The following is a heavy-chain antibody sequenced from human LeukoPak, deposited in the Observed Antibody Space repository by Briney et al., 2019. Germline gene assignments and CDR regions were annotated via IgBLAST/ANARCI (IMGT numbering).Heavy chain of an antibody. CDR3: ARRSEGYPNNWFDP. D-gene: IGHD3-16*02. J-gene: IGHJ5*02. V-gene: IGHV3-30*03. CDR1: GFTFSSYG. CDR2: ISYDGRNK. Sequence: GGSLRLSCGASGFTFSSYGMHWVRQAPGKGLEWVAVISYDGRNKYYADSVKGRFTLSRDNSKNTLYLQMNSLRPEDTAVYYCARRSEGYPNNWFDPWGQGTLVTVSS.